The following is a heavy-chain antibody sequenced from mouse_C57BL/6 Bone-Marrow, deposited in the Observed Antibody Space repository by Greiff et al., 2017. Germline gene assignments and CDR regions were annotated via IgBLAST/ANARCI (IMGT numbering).Heavy chain of an antibody. J-gene: IGHJ1*03. V-gene: IGHV1-55*01. CDR2: IYPGSGST. CDR3: AKPSNSNYWYFDV. D-gene: IGHD2-5*01. Sequence: VQLQQPGADLVKPGASVKMSCTASGYTFTSYWITWVKQRPGQGLEWVGDIYPGSGSTNYNEKFKSKATLTVDTAASTAYMQLSSLTPEDSAVSDWAKPSNSNYWYFDVWGRGTTVTVSS. CDR1: GYTFTSYW.